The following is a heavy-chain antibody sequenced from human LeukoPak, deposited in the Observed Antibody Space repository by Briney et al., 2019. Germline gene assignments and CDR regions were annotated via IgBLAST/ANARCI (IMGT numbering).Heavy chain of an antibody. D-gene: IGHD2-2*02. J-gene: IGHJ4*02. Sequence: PGGSLRLSCAASGFTFSIHAMSSVRQAPGKGLEWVSAISGSGGGTYYADSVKGRFTISRDNSKNTLYLQMNRLRAEDTAVYYCAKDNLYTAVVHWGQGTLVTVSS. V-gene: IGHV3-23*01. CDR1: GFTFSIHA. CDR3: AKDNLYTAVVH. CDR2: ISGSGGGT.